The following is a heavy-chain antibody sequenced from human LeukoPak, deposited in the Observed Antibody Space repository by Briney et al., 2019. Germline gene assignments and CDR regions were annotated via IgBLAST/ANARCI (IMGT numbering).Heavy chain of an antibody. CDR2: INSDGSST. J-gene: IGHJ6*02. Sequence: PGGSLRLSCAASGFTFSSYWMHWVRQAPGKGLVWVSRINSDGSSTSYADSVKGRFTISRDNAKNTLYLQMNSLRAEDTAVYYCAKDHYGSGSYGYYYYYGMDVWGQGTTVTVSS. CDR1: GFTFSSYW. V-gene: IGHV3-74*01. D-gene: IGHD3-10*01. CDR3: AKDHYGSGSYGYYYYYGMDV.